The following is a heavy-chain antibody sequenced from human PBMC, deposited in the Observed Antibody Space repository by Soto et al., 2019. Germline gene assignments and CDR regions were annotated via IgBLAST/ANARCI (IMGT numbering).Heavy chain of an antibody. V-gene: IGHV1-18*01. CDR3: TTGLATAVYYFDY. CDR1: GYTFTNYG. CDR2: ITTDKGKT. Sequence: ASVKVSCKTSGYTFTNYGISWVRQAPGQGLEWMGWITTDKGKTTYAQKFQGRVTMTTDTSTSTAYMELRSLRSDDTAVYYCTTGLATAVYYFDYWGRGTLVTVSS. J-gene: IGHJ4*02. D-gene: IGHD6-13*01.